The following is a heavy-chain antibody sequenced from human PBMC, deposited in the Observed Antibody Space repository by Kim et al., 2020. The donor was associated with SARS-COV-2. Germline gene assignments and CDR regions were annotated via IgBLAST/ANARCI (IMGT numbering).Heavy chain of an antibody. V-gene: IGHV5-51*01. D-gene: IGHD4-17*01. CDR2: IYPGDSDT. Sequence: GESLKISCKGSGYSFTSYWIGWVRQMPGKGLEWMGIIYPGDSDTRYSPSFQGQVTISADKSISTAYLQWSSLKASDTAMYYCARQQGGGYYGDLNFDYWGQGTLVTVSS. CDR3: ARQQGGGYYGDLNFDY. J-gene: IGHJ4*02. CDR1: GYSFTSYW.